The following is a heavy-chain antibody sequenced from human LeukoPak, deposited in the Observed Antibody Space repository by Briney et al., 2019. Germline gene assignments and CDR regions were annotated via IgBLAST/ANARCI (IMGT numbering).Heavy chain of an antibody. D-gene: IGHD6-19*01. Sequence: GGSLRLSCAVSGFTFSSYGMHWVRQAPGKGLEWVAFIRYDGSNKYYADSVKGRFTISRDNSKNTLYLQMNSLRAEDTAVYYCARDPTTTGYSSGWLTFFDYWGQGTLVTVSS. CDR2: IRYDGSNK. CDR3: ARDPTTTGYSSGWLTFFDY. CDR1: GFTFSSYG. V-gene: IGHV3-30*02. J-gene: IGHJ4*02.